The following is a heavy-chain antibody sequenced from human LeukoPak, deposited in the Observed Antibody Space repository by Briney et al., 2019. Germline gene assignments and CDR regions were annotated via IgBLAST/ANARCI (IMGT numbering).Heavy chain of an antibody. J-gene: IGHJ4*02. Sequence: GGSLRLSCSASGFTFSSYAMHWVRQAPGKGLEYVSAITSNGGSTYSADSVKGRFTISRDNSKNTLYLQMTSLRAEDTAVYYCVKRYCSTSSCPLGFDYWGQGTLVTVSS. CDR2: ITSNGGST. CDR1: GFTFSSYA. V-gene: IGHV3-64D*06. D-gene: IGHD2-2*01. CDR3: VKRYCSTSSCPLGFDY.